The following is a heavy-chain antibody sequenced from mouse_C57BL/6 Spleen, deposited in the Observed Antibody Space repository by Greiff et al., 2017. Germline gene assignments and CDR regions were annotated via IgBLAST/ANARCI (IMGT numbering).Heavy chain of an antibody. J-gene: IGHJ1*03. CDR3: ARDYYGSSYGYFDV. D-gene: IGHD1-1*01. CDR1: GYSITSCYY. CDR2: ISYDGSN. Sequence: VQLKESGPGLVKPSPSLTLTCSVTGYSITSCYYWNWIRQFPGNKLEWMGYISYDGSNNYNPSLKNRISITRDTSKNQFFLKLNSVTTEDTATYYCARDYYGSSYGYFDVWGTGTTVTVSS. V-gene: IGHV3-6*01.